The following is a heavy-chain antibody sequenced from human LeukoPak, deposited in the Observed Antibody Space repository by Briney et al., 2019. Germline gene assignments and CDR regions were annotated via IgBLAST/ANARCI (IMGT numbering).Heavy chain of an antibody. Sequence: EASVKVSCKASGGTFSSYAISWVRQAPGQGLEWMGGIIPIFGTANYAQKFQGRVTITADESTSTAYMELSSLRSEDTAVYYCARHHMVTTYYFDYWGQGTLVTVSS. D-gene: IGHD5-18*01. J-gene: IGHJ4*02. CDR3: ARHHMVTTYYFDY. CDR1: GGTFSSYA. CDR2: IIPIFGTA. V-gene: IGHV1-69*01.